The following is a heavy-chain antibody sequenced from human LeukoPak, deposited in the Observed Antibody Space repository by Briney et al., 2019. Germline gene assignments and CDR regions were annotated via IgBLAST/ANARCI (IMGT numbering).Heavy chain of an antibody. CDR2: MYYSGST. V-gene: IGHV4-59*08. J-gene: IGHJ3*01. D-gene: IGHD3-3*01. Sequence: SETLSLTCTVSGGSITDYYWSWIRQSPGKGLEWIGYMYYSGSTNSHPSLKSRVTISMHTSKNQFFLQLSSVTAADTAVYYCARQDERSVTQDAFDLWGHGTVVTVSS. CDR1: GGSITDYY. CDR3: ARQDERSVTQDAFDL.